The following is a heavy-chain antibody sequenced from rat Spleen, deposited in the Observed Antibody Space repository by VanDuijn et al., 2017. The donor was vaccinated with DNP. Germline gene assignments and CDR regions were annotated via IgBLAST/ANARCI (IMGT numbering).Heavy chain of an antibody. CDR3: ATSGYGYDGYPFAY. J-gene: IGHJ3*01. Sequence: EVQLVESGGDLVQPGRSLTLSCVASGFTFNNYWMAWIRQVPGKGLEWVASITRSGGSPFYPDSVKDRFTISRDNAKNTLFLQMDSLRSEDTATYYCATSGYGYDGYPFAYWGHGTLVTVSS. V-gene: IGHV5-31*01. CDR1: GFTFNNYW. D-gene: IGHD1-12*03. CDR2: ITRSGGSP.